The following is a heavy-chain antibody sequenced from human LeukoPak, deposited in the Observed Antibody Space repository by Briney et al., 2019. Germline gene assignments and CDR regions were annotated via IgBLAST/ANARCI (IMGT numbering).Heavy chain of an antibody. V-gene: IGHV3-66*02. D-gene: IGHD6-19*01. CDR1: GFTVSSNY. CDR2: IYSGGST. J-gene: IGHJ4*02. Sequence: GGSQRLSCAASGFTVSSNYMSWVRQAPGKGLEWVSVIYSGGSTYYADSVKGRFTISRDNSKNTLYLQMNSLRAEDTAVYYCAREIAVAGTDYWGQGTLVTVSS. CDR3: AREIAVAGTDY.